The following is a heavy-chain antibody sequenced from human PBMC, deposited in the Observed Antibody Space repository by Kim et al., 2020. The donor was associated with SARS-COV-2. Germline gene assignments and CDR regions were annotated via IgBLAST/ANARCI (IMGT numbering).Heavy chain of an antibody. V-gene: IGHV3-53*01. CDR3: AREGVSSGSVYGMDV. D-gene: IGHD3-10*01. J-gene: IGHJ6*02. CDR1: GFTVNYNF. Sequence: GGSLRLSCEASGFTVNYNFMSWVRQAPGKGLEWVSVIYSGGATHYPDSVKGRFIISRDNSKNTLYLQMNSLRAEDTAVYYCAREGVSSGSVYGMDVWGQG. CDR2: IYSGGAT.